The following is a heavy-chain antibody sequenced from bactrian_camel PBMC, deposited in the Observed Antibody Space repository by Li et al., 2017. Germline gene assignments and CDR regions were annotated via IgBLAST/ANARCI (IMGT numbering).Heavy chain of an antibody. CDR2: IDTVGRT. Sequence: HVQLVESGGGSVQAGGSPRLSCAASGYMHPSSCLGWFRQAPGKEREGVAGIDTVGRTTYAESVKGRFTLSQDNAKNTLYLQMNKLKPEDTAMYYCAVDRGLRCRFHYGLVSARYDLWGQGTQVTVS. V-gene: IGHV3S53*01. CDR1: GYMHPSSC. D-gene: IGHD5*01. CDR3: AVDRGLRCRFHYGLVSARYDL. J-gene: IGHJ4*01.